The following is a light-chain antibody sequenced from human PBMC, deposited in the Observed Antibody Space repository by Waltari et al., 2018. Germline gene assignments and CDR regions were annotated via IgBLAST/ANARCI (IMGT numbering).Light chain of an antibody. J-gene: IGKJ3*01. CDR3: QQYNNWPGT. V-gene: IGKV3-15*01. CDR2: HTS. Sequence: EIVLTQSPATLSASPGDSATLSCRASQPVATNLAWYQQKPGQAPRLLIYHTSTRATDIPVRFSGSGSGTEFTLTISSLQSEDFALYVCQQYNNWPGTFGPGTTVDF. CDR1: QPVATN.